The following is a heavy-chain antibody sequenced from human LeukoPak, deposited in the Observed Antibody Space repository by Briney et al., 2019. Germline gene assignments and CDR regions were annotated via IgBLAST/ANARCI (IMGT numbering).Heavy chain of an antibody. CDR3: AKLAASETGEGS. V-gene: IGHV1-69*01. Sequence: SVKVSCKASGGTFSSYAISWVRQAPGQGLEWMGGIIPIFATTNSAQKFQGRVTITADESTSTAYMELSSLRSEDTAIYYCAKLAASETGEGSWGQGTLVTVSS. CDR2: IIPIFATT. D-gene: IGHD6-13*01. CDR1: GGTFSSYA. J-gene: IGHJ5*02.